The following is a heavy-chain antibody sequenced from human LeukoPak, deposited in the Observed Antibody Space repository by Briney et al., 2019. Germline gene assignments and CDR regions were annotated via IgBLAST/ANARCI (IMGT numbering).Heavy chain of an antibody. V-gene: IGHV4-30-2*01. CDR3: AKVGQWLVIRGDAFEI. D-gene: IGHD6-19*01. CDR1: GGSISSGGYY. CDR2: IYHSGST. J-gene: IGHJ3*02. Sequence: PSQTLSLTCTVSGGSISSGGYYWSWIRQPPGKGLEWLGYIYHSGSTYYNPSLKSRVTISVDRSKNQFSLKLSSVTAADTAVYYCAKVGQWLVIRGDAFEIWGQGTMVTVSS.